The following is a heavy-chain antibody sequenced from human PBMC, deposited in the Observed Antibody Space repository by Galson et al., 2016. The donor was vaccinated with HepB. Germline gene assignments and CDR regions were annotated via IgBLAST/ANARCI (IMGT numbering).Heavy chain of an antibody. Sequence: SLRLSCAASGFSVRGNYMSWVRQAPGKGLEWLSVIYSDGSTSHIDSVKGRFTISNAKSKNTLYLQMNSLRVDDTAVYYCTRAPHDYGDYIDGFDVWGQGTMVTVSS. CDR1: GFSVRGNY. CDR2: IYSDGST. CDR3: TRAPHDYGDYIDGFDV. J-gene: IGHJ3*01. V-gene: IGHV3-53*01. D-gene: IGHD4-17*01.